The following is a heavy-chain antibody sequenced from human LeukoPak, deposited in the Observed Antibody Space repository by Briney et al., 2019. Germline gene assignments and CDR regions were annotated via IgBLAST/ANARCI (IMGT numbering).Heavy chain of an antibody. V-gene: IGHV3-33*06. Sequence: GGSLRLSCAASGFTFSSYGMHWVRQAPGKGLEWVAVIWYDGSNKYYADSVKGRFTISRDNSKNTLYLQMNSLRAEDTAVYYCAKDFTVTTYYYYGMDVWGQGTTVTVSS. J-gene: IGHJ6*02. CDR2: IWYDGSNK. CDR3: AKDFTVTTYYYYGMDV. CDR1: GFTFSSYG. D-gene: IGHD4-17*01.